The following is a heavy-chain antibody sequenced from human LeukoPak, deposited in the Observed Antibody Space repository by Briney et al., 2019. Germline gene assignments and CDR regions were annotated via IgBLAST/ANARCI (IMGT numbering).Heavy chain of an antibody. CDR1: GGSISSYY. CDR2: IYYSGST. D-gene: IGHD5-12*01. Sequence: PSETLSLTCTVSGGSISSYYWSWIRQPPGKGLEWIGYIYYSGSTNYNPSLKSRVTISVDTSKNQFSLQLNSVTPEDTAVYYCARGGYGPDWYFDLWGRGTLVTVSS. V-gene: IGHV4-59*12. J-gene: IGHJ2*01. CDR3: ARGGYGPDWYFDL.